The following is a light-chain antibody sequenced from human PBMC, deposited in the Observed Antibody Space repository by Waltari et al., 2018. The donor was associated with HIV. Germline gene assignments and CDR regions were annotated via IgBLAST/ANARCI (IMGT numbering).Light chain of an antibody. CDR1: SSDLGNYKY. V-gene: IGLV2-14*01. Sequence: QSALTQPASVSGSPGQSITIACTGASSDLGNYKYVSWYQHHPCIVPKLIIDEDNNRPSGVSNRFAGSKSGKTASLTISGLQAEDESDYYCSSYTDSSVIFGGGTKVTVL. CDR2: EDN. CDR3: SSYTDSSVI. J-gene: IGLJ2*01.